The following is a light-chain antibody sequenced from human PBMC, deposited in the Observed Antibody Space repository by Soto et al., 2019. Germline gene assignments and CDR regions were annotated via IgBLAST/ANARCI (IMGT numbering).Light chain of an antibody. J-gene: IGKJ1*01. CDR1: QSLDRDY. Sequence: IQMTQSPSTLSASLGDRVTMTCRASQSLDRDYLAWYQQKPGKAPKLLIYRASTLESGVPARFTGGGSGTAFTLTISSLEHDDFEPYYCHPYDSYHRTFGQGTKVDI. CDR3: HPYDSYHRT. CDR2: RAS. V-gene: IGKV1-5*03.